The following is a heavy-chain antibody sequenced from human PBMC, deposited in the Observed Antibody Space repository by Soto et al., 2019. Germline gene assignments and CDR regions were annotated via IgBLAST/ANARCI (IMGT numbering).Heavy chain of an antibody. CDR3: ARAQAGGGWFDP. Sequence: SQTLSLTCVISGDSVTSNRAAWNWIRQSPSGGLEWLGRTYYRSKWYSDYAVSVKSRITINPDTPKNQFSLQLNSVTPEDTAVYYCARAQAGGGWFDPWGQGALVTVSS. CDR1: GDSVTSNRAA. D-gene: IGHD6-13*01. V-gene: IGHV6-1*01. CDR2: TYYRSKWYS. J-gene: IGHJ5*02.